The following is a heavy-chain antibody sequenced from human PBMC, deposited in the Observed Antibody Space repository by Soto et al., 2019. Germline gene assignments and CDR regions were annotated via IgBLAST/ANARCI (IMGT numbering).Heavy chain of an antibody. CDR2: LSHDGSKK. D-gene: IGHD4-17*01. CDR1: GFTFSSFG. CDR3: AAPTSPHGDYGQFDS. V-gene: IGHV3-30*19. Sequence: QVQLVESGGGVVQPGRSLRLSCEASGFTFSSFGMHWVRQAPGKGLEWVAVLSHDGSKKYYADSVKGRFTISRDNSKSTVYLQMNSLRGEDTAVYYCAAPTSPHGDYGQFDSWGQGTLVTVSS. J-gene: IGHJ4*02.